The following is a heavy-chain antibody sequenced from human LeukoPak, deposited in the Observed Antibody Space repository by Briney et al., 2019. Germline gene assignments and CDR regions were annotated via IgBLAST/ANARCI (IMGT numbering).Heavy chain of an antibody. V-gene: IGHV1-2*02. CDR1: RYTFTGYY. CDR3: ARENRGGTSISSHIYYFDY. CDR2: INPNSGGT. D-gene: IGHD1-14*01. J-gene: IGHJ4*02. Sequence: GASVKVSCKASRYTFTGYYMHWVRQAPGQGLEWMGWINPNSGGTNFAQKFQGRVTMTRDTSISTAYMELSRLRSDDTPVYYCARENRGGTSISSHIYYFDYWGQGTLVTVSS.